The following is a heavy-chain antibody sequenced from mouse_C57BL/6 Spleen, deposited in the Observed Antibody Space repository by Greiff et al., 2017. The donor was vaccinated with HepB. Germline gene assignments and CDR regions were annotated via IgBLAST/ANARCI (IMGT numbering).Heavy chain of an antibody. V-gene: IGHV5-17*01. J-gene: IGHJ4*01. D-gene: IGHD2-2*01. CDR3: AKVYGYDCMDD. CDR1: GFTFSDYG. Sequence: EVMLVESGGGLVKPGGSLKLSCAASGFTFSDYGMHWVRQAPEKGLEWVAYISSGSSTIYYADTVKGRFTISRDNAKNTLFLQMTSLRSEDTAIYYCAKVYGYDCMDDWGQGTSVTVSS. CDR2: ISSGSSTI.